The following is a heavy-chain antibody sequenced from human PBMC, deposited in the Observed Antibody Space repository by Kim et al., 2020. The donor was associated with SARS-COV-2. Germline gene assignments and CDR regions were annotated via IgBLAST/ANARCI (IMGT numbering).Heavy chain of an antibody. V-gene: IGHV7-4-1*02. J-gene: IGHJ6*02. Sequence: ASVKVSCKASGYTFTSYAMNWVRQAPGQGLEWMGWINTNTGNPTYAQGFTGRFVFSLDTSVSTAYLQISSLKAEDTAVYYCARDLLGYCSSTSCYAWRVYYYGMDVWGQGTTVTVSS. CDR3: ARDLLGYCSSTSCYAWRVYYYGMDV. CDR2: INTNTGNP. D-gene: IGHD2-2*01. CDR1: GYTFTSYA.